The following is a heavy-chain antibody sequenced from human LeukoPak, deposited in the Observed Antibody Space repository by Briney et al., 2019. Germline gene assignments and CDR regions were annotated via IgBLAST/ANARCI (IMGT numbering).Heavy chain of an antibody. Sequence: SETLPLTCTVSGGSISSGGYYWSWIRQHPGKGLEWIGYIYYSGSTYYNPSLKSRVTISVDTSKNQFSLKLSSVTAADTAVYYCARDCSGGSCYLTGDYGMDVWGQGTTVTASS. CDR3: ARDCSGGSCYLTGDYGMDV. V-gene: IGHV4-31*03. CDR2: IYYSGST. CDR1: GGSISSGGYY. D-gene: IGHD2-15*01. J-gene: IGHJ6*02.